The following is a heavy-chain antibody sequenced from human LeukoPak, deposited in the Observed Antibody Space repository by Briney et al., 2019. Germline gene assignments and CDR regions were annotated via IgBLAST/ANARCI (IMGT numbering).Heavy chain of an antibody. D-gene: IGHD3-10*01. CDR1: GFTFSSYG. CDR3: ANRALNYYGSGSYWLTFDP. V-gene: IGHV3-30*02. CDR2: IRYDGSNK. J-gene: IGHJ5*02. Sequence: GGSLRLSCAASGFTFSSYGKHWVRQAPAQGLEWVTFIRYDGSNKYYADSVKGRFTISRDNSKNTLYLQMNSLRAEDTAVYYCANRALNYYGSGSYWLTFDPWGQGTLVTVSS.